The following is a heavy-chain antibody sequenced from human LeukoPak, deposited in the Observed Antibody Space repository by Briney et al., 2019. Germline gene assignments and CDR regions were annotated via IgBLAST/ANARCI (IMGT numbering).Heavy chain of an antibody. CDR3: ARVSARDCSSNSCWGWLDP. D-gene: IGHD2-2*01. V-gene: IGHV1-69*05. Sequence: SVKVSCKASGGSFSSYAILWVRQAPGQGLEWMGGINPVFNTPHYAPKFQGRVTITMDESTSTVYMELSRLKSEDTAVFYCARVSARDCSSNSCWGWLDPWGQGTLVTVSS. J-gene: IGHJ5*02. CDR1: GGSFSSYA. CDR2: INPVFNTP.